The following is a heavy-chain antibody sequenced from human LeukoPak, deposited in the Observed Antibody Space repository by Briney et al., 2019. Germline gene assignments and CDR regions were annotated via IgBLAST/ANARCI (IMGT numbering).Heavy chain of an antibody. V-gene: IGHV3-30*04. CDR1: RFTFNSYA. CDR3: ARDAYAH. Sequence: GGSLRLSCAASRFTFNSYAMSWVRQAPGKGLEWVAVISYDGSNKYYADSVKGRFTVSRDNSKNTLYLQMNSLRTEDTAVYYCARDAYAHWGQGTLVTVSS. CDR2: ISYDGSNK. J-gene: IGHJ4*02. D-gene: IGHD2-8*01.